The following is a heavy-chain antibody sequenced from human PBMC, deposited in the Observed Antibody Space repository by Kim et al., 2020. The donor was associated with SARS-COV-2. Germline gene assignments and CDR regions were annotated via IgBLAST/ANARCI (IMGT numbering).Heavy chain of an antibody. Sequence: ADSVKGRFTITRDSSKNTLYLQMNSLRAEDTAVYYCAKDLVPADIGAFDIWGQGTMVSVSS. CDR3: AKDLVPADIGAFDI. V-gene: IGHV3-23*01. D-gene: IGHD2-2*01. J-gene: IGHJ3*02.